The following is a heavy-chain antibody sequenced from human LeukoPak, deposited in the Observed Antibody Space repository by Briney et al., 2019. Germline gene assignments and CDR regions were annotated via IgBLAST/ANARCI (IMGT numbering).Heavy chain of an antibody. D-gene: IGHD6-19*01. CDR2: INHSGST. CDR1: GGSFSGYY. V-gene: IGHV4-34*01. CDR3: AREATVAKRGDYFDY. J-gene: IGHJ4*02. Sequence: SETLSLTCAVYGGSFSGYYWTWIRQPPGKGLEWIGEINHSGSTNYNPSIKSRVTISVDTSKNQFSLKLSSVTAADTAVYDCAREATVAKRGDYFDYWGQGTLVTVSS.